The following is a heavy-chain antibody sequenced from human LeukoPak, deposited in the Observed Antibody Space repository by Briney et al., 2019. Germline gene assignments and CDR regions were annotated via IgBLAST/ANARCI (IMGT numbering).Heavy chain of an antibody. Sequence: SETLSLTCAVYGGSFSGYYWSWIRQPPGKGLEWIGEINHSGSTNYNPSLKGRVTISVDTSKNQFSLELSSVTAADTAVYYCARARLDYWGQGTLVTVSS. J-gene: IGHJ4*02. CDR1: GGSFSGYY. V-gene: IGHV4-34*01. CDR3: ARARLDY. CDR2: INHSGST.